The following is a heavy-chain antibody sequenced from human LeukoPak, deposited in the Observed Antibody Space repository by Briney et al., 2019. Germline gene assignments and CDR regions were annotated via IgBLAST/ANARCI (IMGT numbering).Heavy chain of an antibody. V-gene: IGHV1-46*01. Sequence: GASVKVSCKASGYIFTNYYIHWVRQAPGQGLEWMAITNPLGGSTTYAQKFQGRVTMTRDTSTSTAYMELRSLRSDDTAVYYCARDWLYYFDYWGQGTLVTVSS. J-gene: IGHJ4*02. CDR1: GYIFTNYY. D-gene: IGHD3-9*01. CDR2: TNPLGGST. CDR3: ARDWLYYFDY.